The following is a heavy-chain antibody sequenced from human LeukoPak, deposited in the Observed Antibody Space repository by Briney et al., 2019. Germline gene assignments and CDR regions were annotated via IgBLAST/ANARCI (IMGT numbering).Heavy chain of an antibody. J-gene: IGHJ4*02. CDR1: GFTVSSNY. D-gene: IGHD1-26*01. V-gene: IGHV3-66*01. Sequence: GGSLRLSCAASGFTVSSNYMSWVRQAPGKGLEWVSVIYSGGSTYYAESVKGGFTISRDNSRNTLFLQMNGLRAEDTAVYYCARGSSGTYDMGYWGQGTLVTVSS. CDR3: ARGSSGTYDMGY. CDR2: IYSGGST.